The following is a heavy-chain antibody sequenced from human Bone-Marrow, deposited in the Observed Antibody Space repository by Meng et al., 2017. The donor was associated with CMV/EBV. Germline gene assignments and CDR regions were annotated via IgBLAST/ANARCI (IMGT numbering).Heavy chain of an antibody. V-gene: IGHV4-30-4*08. CDR3: ARGREAVPAASLGLGMDV. D-gene: IGHD2-2*01. Sequence: SETLSLTCTVSGGSISSGDYYWSWIRQPPGKGLEWIGYIYYSGSTYYNPSLKSRVTISVDTSKNQFSLKLSSVTAADTAVYYCARGREAVPAASLGLGMDVWGQGTTVTCSS. CDR2: IYYSGST. CDR1: GGSISSGDYY. J-gene: IGHJ6*02.